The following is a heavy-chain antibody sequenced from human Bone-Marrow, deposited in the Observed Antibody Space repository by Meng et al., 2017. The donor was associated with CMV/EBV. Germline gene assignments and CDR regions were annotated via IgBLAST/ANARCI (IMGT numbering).Heavy chain of an antibody. CDR2: ISVTGTTI. CDR1: GFTFTDYY. D-gene: IGHD1-26*01. Sequence: GGSLRLSCAASGFTFTDYYMSWLRQAPGKGLEWISYISVTGTTIYYADSVKGRFTISRDNAKNSVYLQMDSLRAEDTAVYYCARDYSGSFMDAFDIWGQGTMVTVSS. J-gene: IGHJ3*02. V-gene: IGHV3-11*04. CDR3: ARDYSGSFMDAFDI.